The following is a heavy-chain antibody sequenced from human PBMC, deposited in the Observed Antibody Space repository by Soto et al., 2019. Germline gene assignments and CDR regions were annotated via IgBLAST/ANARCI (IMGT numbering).Heavy chain of an antibody. CDR1: GFTFSSYG. CDR3: AKDSIVLVPAAMCAGISNNWFDP. D-gene: IGHD2-2*01. J-gene: IGHJ5*02. V-gene: IGHV3-30*18. Sequence: GGSLRLSCAASGFTFSSYGMHWVRQAPGKGLEWVAVISYDGSNKYYADSVKGRFTISRDNSKNTLYLQMNSLRAEDTAVYYCAKDSIVLVPAAMCAGISNNWFDPWGQGTQVTVSS. CDR2: ISYDGSNK.